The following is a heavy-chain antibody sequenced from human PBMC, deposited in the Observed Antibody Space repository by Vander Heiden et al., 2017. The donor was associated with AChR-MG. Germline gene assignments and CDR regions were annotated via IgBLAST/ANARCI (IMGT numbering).Heavy chain of an antibody. J-gene: IGHJ4*01. CDR3: AKDVSTGELLYFDY. Sequence: EVQLLESGGGLVQPGGSLRLSCAAAGVTLSSYAMSWVRQAPGKGLGWGFAISGSGGSTDYADSVKGRFTISRDNSKNTLYLQMNSLRAEDTAVYYCAKDVSTGELLYFDYWGHGTLVTVSS. D-gene: IGHD1-26*01. V-gene: IGHV3-23*01. CDR1: GVTLSSYA. CDR2: ISGSGGST.